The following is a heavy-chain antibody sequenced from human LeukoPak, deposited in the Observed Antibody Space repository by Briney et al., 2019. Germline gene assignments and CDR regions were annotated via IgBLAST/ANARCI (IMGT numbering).Heavy chain of an antibody. CDR2: ISGSYDYI. CDR1: GFTFSSYA. CDR3: AKGEDIVATTGFDY. Sequence: TGGSLRLSCAASGFTFSSYAMSWVRQAPGKGLEWVSGISGSYDYIYYGDSVKGRFTISRDNSKNTLYLQMNSLRAEDTAVYYCAKGEDIVATTGFDYWGQGTLVTVSS. J-gene: IGHJ4*02. D-gene: IGHD5-12*01. V-gene: IGHV3-23*01.